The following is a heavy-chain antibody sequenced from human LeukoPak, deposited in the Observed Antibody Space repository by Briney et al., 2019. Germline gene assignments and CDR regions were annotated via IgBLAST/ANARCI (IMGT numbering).Heavy chain of an antibody. CDR2: IYHSGST. D-gene: IGHD3-3*01. CDR1: GGSISSYY. J-gene: IGHJ5*02. Sequence: SETLSLTCTVSGGSISSYYWSWIRQPPGKGLEWIGYIYHSGSTNYNPSLKSRVTISVDTSKNQFSLKLSSVTAADTAVYYCARVSWSGYPVWFDPWGQGTLVTVSS. CDR3: ARVSWSGYPVWFDP. V-gene: IGHV4-59*01.